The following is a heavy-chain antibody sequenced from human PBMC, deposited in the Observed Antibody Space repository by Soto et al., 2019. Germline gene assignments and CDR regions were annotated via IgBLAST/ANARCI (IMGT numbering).Heavy chain of an antibody. CDR3: ARRDGGNVDY. V-gene: IGHV4-34*01. J-gene: IGHJ4*02. D-gene: IGHD5-12*01. CDR1: GGSFSDYS. CDR2: INHSGST. Sequence: PSETLSLTCAVYGGSFSDYSWTWIRQPPGKGLEWIGEINHSGSTYYNPSLKSRVTISVDTSKNQFSLKLSSVTAADTAVYYCARRDGGNVDYWGQGTLVTVSS.